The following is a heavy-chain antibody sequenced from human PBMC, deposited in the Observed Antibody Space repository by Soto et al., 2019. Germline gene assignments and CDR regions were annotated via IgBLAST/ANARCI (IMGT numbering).Heavy chain of an antibody. V-gene: IGHV3-23*01. CDR2: ISGSGGST. J-gene: IGHJ4*02. CDR1: GFTFSSYA. D-gene: IGHD3-10*01. CDR3: AKDNHMVRGVIITPLGY. Sequence: GGSLRLSCAASGFTFSSYAMSWVRQAPGKGLEWVSAISGSGGSTYYADSVKGRFTISRDNSKNTLYLQMNSLRAEDTAVYYCAKDNHMVRGVIITPLGYWGQGTLVTVSS.